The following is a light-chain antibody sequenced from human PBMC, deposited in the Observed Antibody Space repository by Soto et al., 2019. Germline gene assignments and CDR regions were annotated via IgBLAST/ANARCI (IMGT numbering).Light chain of an antibody. V-gene: IGKV3-15*01. CDR3: QQYTDWPIT. CDR2: AAS. Sequence: EVLITQSPATLSVSPGDRATLSCRASQSINSNLAWYQQQPGQAPRLLIYAASTRATAVPGRFSGSGSGTDFTLTITSLQYDDFAVYFCQQYTDWPITFGQGTRLEIK. CDR1: QSINSN. J-gene: IGKJ5*01.